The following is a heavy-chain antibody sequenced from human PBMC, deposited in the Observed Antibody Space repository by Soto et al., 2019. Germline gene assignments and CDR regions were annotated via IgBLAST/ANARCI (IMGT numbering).Heavy chain of an antibody. CDR2: IIPIFGTA. V-gene: IGHV1-69*13. Sequence: ASVKVSCKASGGTFSSYAISWVRQAPGQGLEWMGGIIPIFGTANYAQKFQGRVTITADESTSTAYMGLSSLRSEDTAVYYCARGGRPTRSLQIQLESPYNWFDPWGQGTLVTVSS. J-gene: IGHJ5*02. D-gene: IGHD1-1*01. CDR1: GGTFSSYA. CDR3: ARGGRPTRSLQIQLESPYNWFDP.